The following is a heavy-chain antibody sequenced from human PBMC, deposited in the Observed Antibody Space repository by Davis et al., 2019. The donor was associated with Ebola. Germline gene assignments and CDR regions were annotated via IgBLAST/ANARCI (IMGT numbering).Heavy chain of an antibody. Sequence: PSETLSLTCTVSGYSINSGFYWGWIRQPPGRRLEWIGSIYRSGSSYYNPSLKSRVTISVDTSKNQFSLRLSSVTAADTAVYYCARGGYSWGQGTLVTVSS. J-gene: IGHJ4*02. CDR1: GYSINSGFY. CDR3: ARGGYS. CDR2: IYRSGSS. V-gene: IGHV4-38-2*02.